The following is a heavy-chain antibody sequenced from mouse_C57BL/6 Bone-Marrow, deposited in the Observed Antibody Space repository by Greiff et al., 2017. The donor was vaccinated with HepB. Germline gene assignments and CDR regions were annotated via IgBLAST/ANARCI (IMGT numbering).Heavy chain of an antibody. CDR2: IHPNSGST. CDR1: GYTFTSYW. CDR3: ARVHYYGSSYCAMDY. D-gene: IGHD1-1*01. J-gene: IGHJ4*01. V-gene: IGHV1-64*01. Sequence: VQLQQPGAELVKPGASVKLSCKASGYTFTSYWMHWVKQRPGQGLEWIGMIHPNSGSTNYNEKFKSKATLTVDKSSSTAYMQLSSLTSEDSAVYYCARVHYYGSSYCAMDYWGQGTSVTVSS.